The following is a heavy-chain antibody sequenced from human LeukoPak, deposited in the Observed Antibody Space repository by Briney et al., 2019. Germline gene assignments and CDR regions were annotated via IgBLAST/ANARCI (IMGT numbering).Heavy chain of an antibody. CDR1: GGSISSYY. J-gene: IGHJ3*02. V-gene: IGHV4-59*01. CDR3: ARFLYSSSYAFDI. Sequence: SETLSLTCTVSGGSISSYYWNWIRQPPGKGLEWIGYIYYSGSTNYNPSLKSRVTISVDASKDQFSLKLSSVTAADTAVYYCARFLYSSSYAFDIWGQGTMVTVSS. CDR2: IYYSGST. D-gene: IGHD6-13*01.